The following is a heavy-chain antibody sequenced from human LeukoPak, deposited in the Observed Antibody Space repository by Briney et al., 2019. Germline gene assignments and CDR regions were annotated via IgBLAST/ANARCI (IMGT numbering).Heavy chain of an antibody. D-gene: IGHD2-21*02. CDR3: ARGAGYCGGDCYLNWFDP. J-gene: IGHJ5*02. Sequence: SETLSLTCTVSGGSIRSYYWSWIRQPPGKGLEWIGYIYYSGNTNYNPSLKSRVTISVDTSKNQFSLRLSSVTAADTAVYYCARGAGYCGGDCYLNWFDPWGQGTLVTVSS. CDR2: IYYSGNT. CDR1: GGSIRSYY. V-gene: IGHV4-59*01.